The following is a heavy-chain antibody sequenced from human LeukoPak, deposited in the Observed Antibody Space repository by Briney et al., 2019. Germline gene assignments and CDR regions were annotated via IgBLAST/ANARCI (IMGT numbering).Heavy chain of an antibody. CDR2: ISSSGSTI. V-gene: IGHV3-11*04. J-gene: IGHJ4*02. CDR3: ARERSYYDSSGYY. Sequence: GSLRLSCAASGFPFSDYYMSWIRQAPGKGLEWVSYISSSGSTIYYADSVKGRFTISRDNAKNSLYLQMNSLRAEDTAVYYCARERSYYDSSGYYWGQGTLVTVSS. CDR1: GFPFSDYY. D-gene: IGHD3-22*01.